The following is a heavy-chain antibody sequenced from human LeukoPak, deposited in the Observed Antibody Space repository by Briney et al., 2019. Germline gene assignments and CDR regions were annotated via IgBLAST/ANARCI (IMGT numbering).Heavy chain of an antibody. CDR2: IYHSGST. D-gene: IGHD2-2*01. Sequence: SGTLSLTCAVSGGSISSSNWWSWVRQPPGKGLEWIGEIYHSGSTNYNPSLKSRVTMSVDTSKNQFSLKLSSVTAADTAVYYCAICTSCPHYNWFDPWGQGTLVTVSS. V-gene: IGHV4-4*02. J-gene: IGHJ5*02. CDR3: AICTSCPHYNWFDP. CDR1: GGSISSSNW.